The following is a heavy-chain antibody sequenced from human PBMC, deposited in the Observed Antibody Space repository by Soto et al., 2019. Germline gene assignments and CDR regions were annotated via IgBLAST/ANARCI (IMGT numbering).Heavy chain of an antibody. CDR1: WFTFSSYG. CDR3: AKGYYDFWSGFDYYYGMDV. D-gene: IGHD3-3*01. J-gene: IGHJ6*02. Sequence: GGSLRLSRAASWFTFSSYGMHWVRHAPGKGVEWVAVISYDGSNKYYADSVKGRFTISRDNSKNTLYLQMNSLRAEDTAVYYCAKGYYDFWSGFDYYYGMDVWGQGTTVTVSS. V-gene: IGHV3-30*18. CDR2: ISYDGSNK.